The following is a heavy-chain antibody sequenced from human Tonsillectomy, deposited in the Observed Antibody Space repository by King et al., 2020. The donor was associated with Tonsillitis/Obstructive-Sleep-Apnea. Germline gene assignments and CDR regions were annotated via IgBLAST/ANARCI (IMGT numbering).Heavy chain of an antibody. J-gene: IGHJ5*02. V-gene: IGHV4-59*01. Sequence: QLQESGPGLVKPSETLSLTCTVSGGSISTFYWSWIRQPPGKGLEWIGYISYSGSTNYNPSLKSRVTISVDTSKNQFSLKLGSVPAADTAVYYCARVSVDYDILTGYLEGSGWFDPWGQGTLVTVSS. CDR3: ARVSVDYDILTGYLEGSGWFDP. CDR2: ISYSGST. CDR1: GGSISTFY. D-gene: IGHD3-9*01.